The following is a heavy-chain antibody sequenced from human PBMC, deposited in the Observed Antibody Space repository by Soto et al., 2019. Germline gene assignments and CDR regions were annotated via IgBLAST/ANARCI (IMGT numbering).Heavy chain of an antibody. V-gene: IGHV3-23*01. J-gene: IGHJ6*02. Sequence: EVQLLESGGGLVQPGGSLRLSCAASGFTFSSYAMSWVRQAPGKGLEWVSAISGSGGSTYYADSVKGRFTISRDNSKNTLYLQMNSLRAEDTAVYYCAKDPGGGSGWYGYYYYYGMDVWGQGTTVTVSS. CDR2: ISGSGGST. CDR3: AKDPGGGSGWYGYYYYYGMDV. D-gene: IGHD6-19*01. CDR1: GFTFSSYA.